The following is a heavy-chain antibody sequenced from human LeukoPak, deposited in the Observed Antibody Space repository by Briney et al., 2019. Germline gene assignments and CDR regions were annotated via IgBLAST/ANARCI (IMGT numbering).Heavy chain of an antibody. Sequence: GGSLRLSCAAFGLTVSSNYMSWVRQAPGKGLEWDSLIYSGGRTYYADSVKGRFTISRDNSKNTLYLQMNGPRAEDTAVYYCARGGTHLGAFDVWGQGTMVTVSS. CDR2: IYSGGRT. D-gene: IGHD3-16*01. CDR3: ARGGTHLGAFDV. J-gene: IGHJ3*01. CDR1: GLTVSSNY. V-gene: IGHV3-53*01.